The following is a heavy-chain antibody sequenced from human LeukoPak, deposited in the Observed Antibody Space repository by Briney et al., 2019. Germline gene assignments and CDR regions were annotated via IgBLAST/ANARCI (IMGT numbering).Heavy chain of an antibody. J-gene: IGHJ3*02. CDR1: GFTFSTSS. CDR3: TRDSGYNAFDI. CDR2: IKEEGTAK. Sequence: TGGSLRLSCAASGFTFSTSSMAWFRQAPGKGLEWVANIKEEGTAKNYVVSARGRFTISRDNAKNSLFLQMNSLRGEDTAVYYCTRDSGYNAFDIWGQGTMVTVSS. D-gene: IGHD5-12*01. V-gene: IGHV3-7*01.